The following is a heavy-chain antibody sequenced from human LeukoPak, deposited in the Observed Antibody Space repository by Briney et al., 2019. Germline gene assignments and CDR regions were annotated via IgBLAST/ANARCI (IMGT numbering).Heavy chain of an antibody. V-gene: IGHV1-18*01. CDR3: AREIAAAGTDYYYYYGMDV. CDR1: GYTFTSYG. D-gene: IGHD6-13*01. Sequence: ASVKVSCKASGYTFTSYGISWVRQAPGQGLEWMGWISAYNGMTNYAQKLQGRVTMTTDTSTSTAYMELRSLRSDDTAVYYCAREIAAAGTDYYYYYGMDVWGQGTPVTVSS. CDR2: ISAYNGMT. J-gene: IGHJ6*02.